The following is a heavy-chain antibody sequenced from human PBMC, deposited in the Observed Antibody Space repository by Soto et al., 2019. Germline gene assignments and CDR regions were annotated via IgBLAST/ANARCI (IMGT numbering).Heavy chain of an antibody. CDR1: GFTFSSYA. CDR2: ISASGGST. J-gene: IGHJ6*02. D-gene: IGHD3-10*01. V-gene: IGHV3-23*04. CDR3: ANDMRGSWGYYIYGMDV. Sequence: EVQLVESGGGLVQPGGSLRLSCAASGFTFSSYAMSWVRQAPGKGLEWVSTISASGGSTYHADSVKGRFTISRDKSKHTLYRQMNSLRDEDTAAYYCANDMRGSWGYYIYGMDVWGQGTTVTVS.